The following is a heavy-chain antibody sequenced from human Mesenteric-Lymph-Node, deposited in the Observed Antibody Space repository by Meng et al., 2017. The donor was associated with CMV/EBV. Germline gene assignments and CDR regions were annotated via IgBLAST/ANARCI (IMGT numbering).Heavy chain of an antibody. D-gene: IGHD6-13*01. CDR1: GFTFSSYA. Sequence: GGSLRLSCAASGFTFSSYAMHWVRQAPGKGLEWVAVISYDGSNKYYADSVKGRFTISRDNSKNTLYLQMNSLRAKDTAVYYCAKGHSSWRYSDDYYYGMDVWGQGTTVTVSS. V-gene: IGHV3-30*04. J-gene: IGHJ6*02. CDR2: ISYDGSNK. CDR3: AKGHSSWRYSDDYYYGMDV.